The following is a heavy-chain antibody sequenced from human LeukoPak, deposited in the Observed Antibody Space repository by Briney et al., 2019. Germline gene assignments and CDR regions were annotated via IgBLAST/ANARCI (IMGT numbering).Heavy chain of an antibody. V-gene: IGHV5-10-1*01. CDR2: IDPSDSYT. Sequence: GESLKISCKGFGYSFTSYWISWVRQMPGKGLEWMGRIDPSDSYTNYSPSFQGHVTISADKSISTAYLQWSSLKASDTAMYYCARRGDYVWGSYRMYYFDYWGQGTLVTVSS. D-gene: IGHD3-16*02. CDR3: ARRGDYVWGSYRMYYFDY. CDR1: GYSFTSYW. J-gene: IGHJ4*02.